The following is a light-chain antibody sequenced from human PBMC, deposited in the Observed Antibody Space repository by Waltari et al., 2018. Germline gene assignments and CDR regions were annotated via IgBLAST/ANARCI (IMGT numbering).Light chain of an antibody. CDR3: QQYYSTPLT. J-gene: IGKJ3*01. Sequence: DIVMTQSPDSLAVSLGERATTNCKSSQSVLYSSNNKNYLAWYQQKPGPPPKLLIYWASTRESGVPDRFSGSGSGTDFTLTISTLQAEDVAVYYCQQYYSTPLTFGPGTKVDIK. CDR2: WAS. CDR1: QSVLYSSNNKNY. V-gene: IGKV4-1*01.